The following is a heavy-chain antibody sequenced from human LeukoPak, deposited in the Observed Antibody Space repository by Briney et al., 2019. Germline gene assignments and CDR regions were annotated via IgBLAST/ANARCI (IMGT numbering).Heavy chain of an antibody. CDR1: GGSFSGYY. CDR2: IYTSGST. Sequence: SETLSLTCAVYGGSFSGYYWSWIRQPAGKGLEWIGRIYTSGSTNYNPSLKSRVTMSVDTSKNQFSLKLSSVTAADTAVYYCARGPFGSGYYYYYGMDVWGQGTTVTVSS. CDR3: ARGPFGSGYYYYYGMDV. D-gene: IGHD3-10*01. V-gene: IGHV4-59*10. J-gene: IGHJ6*02.